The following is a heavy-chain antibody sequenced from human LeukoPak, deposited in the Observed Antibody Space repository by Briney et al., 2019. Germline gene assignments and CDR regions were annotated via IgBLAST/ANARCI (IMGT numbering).Heavy chain of an antibody. CDR3: ARQGSGGRALDI. CDR1: GGSISSSTYY. Sequence: SETPSLTCSVSGGSISSSTYYWGWIRQPPGKGLEWIGSIYYSGSVNYNPSLKTRVTISADTSKNQLSLKLTSVTAADTALYYCARQGSGGRALDIWGQGTMVTVSS. J-gene: IGHJ3*02. V-gene: IGHV4-39*01. CDR2: IYYSGSV.